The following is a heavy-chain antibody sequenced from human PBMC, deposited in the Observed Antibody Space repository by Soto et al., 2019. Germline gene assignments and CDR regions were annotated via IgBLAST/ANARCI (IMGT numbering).Heavy chain of an antibody. V-gene: IGHV3-30*18. D-gene: IGHD1-26*01. CDR1: GFTFSSYG. J-gene: IGHJ6*02. CDR2: ISYDGTSK. Sequence: QVQLVESGGGVVQPGRSLRLSCAASGFTFSSYGMHWVRQAPGQGLEWVAIISYDGTSKYYAGSVKGRFTISRDNSKNTLYLQMNSLRAEDTAVYYCAKAISWVEGNHYFGMDVWGQGTTVTVSS. CDR3: AKAISWVEGNHYFGMDV.